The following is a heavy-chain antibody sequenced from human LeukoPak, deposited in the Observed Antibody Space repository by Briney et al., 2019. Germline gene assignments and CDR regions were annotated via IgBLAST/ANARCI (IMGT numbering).Heavy chain of an antibody. CDR2: ISWNSGSI. Sequence: GGSLRLSCAASGFTFDDYAMHWVRQAPGKGLEWVSGISWNSGSIGYADSVKGRFTISRDNAKNSLYLQMNSLRAEDTALYYCAKDEDYYGSGFDYWGRGTLVTVSS. J-gene: IGHJ4*02. V-gene: IGHV3-9*01. CDR1: GFTFDDYA. CDR3: AKDEDYYGSGFDY. D-gene: IGHD3-10*01.